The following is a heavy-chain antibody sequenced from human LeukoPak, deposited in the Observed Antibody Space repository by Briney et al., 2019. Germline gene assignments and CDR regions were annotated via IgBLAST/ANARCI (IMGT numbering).Heavy chain of an antibody. Sequence: VESLKISCKGSGYSFTSYWIGWVRQMPGKGLEWMGIIYPGDSDTRYSPSFQGQVTISADKSISTAYLQWSSLKASDTAMYYCARHSGVTTVTTGWFDPWGQGTLVTVSS. CDR2: IYPGDSDT. V-gene: IGHV5-51*01. J-gene: IGHJ5*02. CDR1: GYSFTSYW. D-gene: IGHD4-17*01. CDR3: ARHSGVTTVTTGWFDP.